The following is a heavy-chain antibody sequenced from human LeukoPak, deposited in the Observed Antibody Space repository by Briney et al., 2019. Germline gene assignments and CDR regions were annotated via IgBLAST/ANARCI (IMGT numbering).Heavy chain of an antibody. CDR2: IWYDGSNK. D-gene: IGHD3-10*01. CDR1: GFTFSSYG. V-gene: IGHV3-33*06. J-gene: IGHJ4*02. Sequence: GGSLRLSCAASGFTFSSYGMHWVRQAPGKGLEWVAVIWYDGSNKYYADSVKGRFTISRDNSKNTLYLQMNSLRAEDTAVYYCAKDWWFGELSPFDYWGQGTLVTVSP. CDR3: AKDWWFGELSPFDY.